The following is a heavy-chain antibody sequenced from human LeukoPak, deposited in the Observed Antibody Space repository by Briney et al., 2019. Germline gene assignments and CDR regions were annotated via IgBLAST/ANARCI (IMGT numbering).Heavy chain of an antibody. Sequence: QPGGSPRLSCAASGFTFSSYAMHWVRQAPGKGLEWVAVISYDGSNKYYADSVKGRFTISRDNSKNTLYLQMNSLRAEDTAVYYCARDQSPVEMATMPDYWGQGTLVTVSS. CDR2: ISYDGSNK. CDR1: GFTFSSYA. J-gene: IGHJ4*02. CDR3: ARDQSPVEMATMPDY. D-gene: IGHD5-24*01. V-gene: IGHV3-30-3*01.